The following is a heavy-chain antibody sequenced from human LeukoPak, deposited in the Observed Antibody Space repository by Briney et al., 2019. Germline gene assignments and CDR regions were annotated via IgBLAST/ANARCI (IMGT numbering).Heavy chain of an antibody. CDR1: GGSISSSSYY. V-gene: IGHV4-39*07. D-gene: IGHD5-12*01. J-gene: IGHJ4*02. Sequence: PSETLSLTCTVSGGSISSSSYYWGWIRQPPGKGLEWIGSIYYSGSTYYNPSLKSRVTISVDTSKNQFSLKLSSVTAADTAVYYCARVRDIVATMLHPRSEYYFDYWGQGTLVTVSS. CDR2: IYYSGST. CDR3: ARVRDIVATMLHPRSEYYFDY.